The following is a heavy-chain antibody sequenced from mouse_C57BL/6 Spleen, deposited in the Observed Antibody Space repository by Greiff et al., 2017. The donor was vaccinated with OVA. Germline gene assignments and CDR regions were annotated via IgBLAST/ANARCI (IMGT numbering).Heavy chain of an antibody. D-gene: IGHD1-1*01. V-gene: IGHV5-17*01. CDR3: ARGPTVNYAMDY. J-gene: IGHJ4*01. Sequence: DVKLVESGGGLVKPGGSLKLSCAASGFTFSDYGMHWVRQAPEQGLEWVAYISSGSSTIYYADTVKGRFTISRDNAKNTLFLQMTSLRSEDTAMYYCARGPTVNYAMDYWGQGTSVTVSS. CDR1: GFTFSDYG. CDR2: ISSGSSTI.